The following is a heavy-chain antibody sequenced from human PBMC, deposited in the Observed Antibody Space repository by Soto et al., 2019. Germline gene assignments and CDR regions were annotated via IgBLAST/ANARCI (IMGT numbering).Heavy chain of an antibody. Sequence: SETLSLTCAVYGGSFSGYYWSWIRQPPGKGLEWIGEINHSGSTNYNPSLKSRVTISVDTSKNQFSLKLNSVTAADTAVYYCARLGAMVRGVIKRGYYFDYWGQGTLVTVSS. CDR2: INHSGST. CDR3: ARLGAMVRGVIKRGYYFDY. D-gene: IGHD3-10*01. J-gene: IGHJ4*02. CDR1: GGSFSGYY. V-gene: IGHV4-34*01.